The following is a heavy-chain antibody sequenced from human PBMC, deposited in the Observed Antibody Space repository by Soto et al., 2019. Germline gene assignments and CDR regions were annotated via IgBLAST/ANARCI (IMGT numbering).Heavy chain of an antibody. CDR1: GFTFSSNA. V-gene: IGHV3-23*01. Sequence: EVQLLDSGGGLVQPGGSLRLSCAASGFTFSSNAMSWVRQAPGKGLEWVSVISGSGDFTFYADSVKGRFTISRDNSKNPADLQKNPLRGEDKAVLYWAKTQNRIPDHRGQGTPVTVPS. CDR2: ISGSGDFT. CDR3: AKTQNRIPDH. J-gene: IGHJ4*02.